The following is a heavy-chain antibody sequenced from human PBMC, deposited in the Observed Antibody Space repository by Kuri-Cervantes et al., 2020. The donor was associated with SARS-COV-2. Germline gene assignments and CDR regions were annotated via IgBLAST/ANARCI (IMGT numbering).Heavy chain of an antibody. Sequence: LSLTCAVSGYSISSGYYWGWIRQPPGKGLEWVAVISYDGSNKYYADSVKGRFTISRDNSKNTLYLQMNSLRAEDTAVYYCAREWAGGAFDIWGQGTMVTVSS. CDR1: GYSISSGY. CDR2: ISYDGSNK. D-gene: IGHD3-16*01. J-gene: IGHJ3*02. CDR3: AREWAGGAFDI. V-gene: IGHV3-30-3*01.